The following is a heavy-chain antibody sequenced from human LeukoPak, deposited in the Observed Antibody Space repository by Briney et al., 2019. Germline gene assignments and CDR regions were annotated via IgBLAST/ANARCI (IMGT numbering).Heavy chain of an antibody. D-gene: IGHD6-13*01. CDR3: AKDPRAYSSSWFDY. CDR1: GFTFSSYG. Sequence: PGGSLRLSCAASGFTFSSYGMHWVRQAPGKGLEWVAFIRYDGSNKYYADSVKGRFTISRDNSKNTLYLQMNSLRAEDTAVYYCAKDPRAYSSSWFDYWGQGTLVTVSS. CDR2: IRYDGSNK. J-gene: IGHJ4*02. V-gene: IGHV3-30*02.